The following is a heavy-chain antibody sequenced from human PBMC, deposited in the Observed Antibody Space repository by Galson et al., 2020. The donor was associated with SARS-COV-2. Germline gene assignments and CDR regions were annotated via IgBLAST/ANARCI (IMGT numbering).Heavy chain of an antibody. D-gene: IGHD2-2*02. V-gene: IGHV4-34*01. CDR2: INHSGRT. CDR3: ARKGRGCSSTSCYTHFDY. J-gene: IGHJ4*02. CDR1: GGSFSVYS. Sequence: ETSETLSLTCAVYGGSFSVYSWSWIRQPPGKGTEWIGEINHSGRTNYNPSLKSRVTISVDTSKKQFSLKLSSVTAADTAVYYCARKGRGCSSTSCYTHFDYWGQGTLVTVSS.